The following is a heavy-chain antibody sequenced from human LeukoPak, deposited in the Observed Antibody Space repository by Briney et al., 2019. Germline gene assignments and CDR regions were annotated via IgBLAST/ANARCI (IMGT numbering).Heavy chain of an antibody. CDR1: GFTFSSYD. CDR2: IGTAGDT. V-gene: IGHV3-13*03. Sequence: PGGSLRLSCAACGFTFSSYDMHWVRQATGKGLEWVSAIGTAGDTYYPGSVKGQFTISRENAKNSLYLQMNSLRAGDTAVYYCAKDTTPQQGLRWGFDYWGQGTLVTVSS. CDR3: AKDTTPQQGLRWGFDY. D-gene: IGHD6-25*01. J-gene: IGHJ4*02.